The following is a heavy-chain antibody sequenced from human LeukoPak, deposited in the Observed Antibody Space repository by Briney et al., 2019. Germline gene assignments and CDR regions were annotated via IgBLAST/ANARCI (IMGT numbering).Heavy chain of an antibody. CDR2: INPNSGGT. CDR3: AREGLGSYYDSSGYLDY. Sequence: ASVKVSCKASGYTFTGYYMHWVRQAPGQGLEWMGWINPNSGGTNYAQKFRGRVTMTRDTSISTAYMELSGLRSDDTAVYYCAREGLGSYYDSSGYLDYWGQGTLVTVSS. V-gene: IGHV1-2*02. CDR1: GYTFTGYY. D-gene: IGHD3-22*01. J-gene: IGHJ4*02.